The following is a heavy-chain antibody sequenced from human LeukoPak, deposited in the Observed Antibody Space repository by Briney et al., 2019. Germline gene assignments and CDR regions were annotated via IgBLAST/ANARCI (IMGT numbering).Heavy chain of an antibody. CDR3: ARDLGYCSSTSCYLGFDP. Sequence: ASVTVSCKASGYTFTGYYMHWVRQAPGQGLEWMGWINPNSGGTNYAQKFQGRVTMTRDTSISTAYMELSRLRSDDTAVYYCARDLGYCSSTSCYLGFDPWGQGTLVTVSS. V-gene: IGHV1-2*02. D-gene: IGHD2-2*01. J-gene: IGHJ5*02. CDR1: GYTFTGYY. CDR2: INPNSGGT.